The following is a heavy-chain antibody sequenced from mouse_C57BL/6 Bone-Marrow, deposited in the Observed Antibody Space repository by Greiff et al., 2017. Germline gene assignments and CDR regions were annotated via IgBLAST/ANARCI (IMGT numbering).Heavy chain of an antibody. V-gene: IGHV3-6*01. Sequence: ESGPGLVKPSQSLSLTCSVTGYSITSGYYWNWIRQFPGNKLEWMGYISYDGSNNYNPSLKNRISITRYTSKNQFFLKLNSVTTEDTATYYCARMATVRGDYWGQGTSVTVSS. J-gene: IGHJ4*01. CDR1: GYSITSGYY. CDR3: ARMATVRGDY. CDR2: ISYDGSN. D-gene: IGHD1-1*01.